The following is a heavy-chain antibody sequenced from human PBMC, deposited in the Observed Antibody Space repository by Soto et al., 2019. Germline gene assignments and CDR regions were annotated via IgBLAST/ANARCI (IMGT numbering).Heavy chain of an antibody. Sequence: SKTLSLTFTVSGASITSTDFYWSWVRQHPAKGLEWIGHIYYSGSTYYNPSLKSRITISVDTSKNQFSLNLSSVTAADTAIYHCARDRIQTTEFRADGMDVWSQGTTV. CDR1: GASITSTDFY. J-gene: IGHJ6*02. CDR2: IYYSGST. CDR3: ARDRIQTTEFRADGMDV. V-gene: IGHV4-31*03. D-gene: IGHD5-18*01.